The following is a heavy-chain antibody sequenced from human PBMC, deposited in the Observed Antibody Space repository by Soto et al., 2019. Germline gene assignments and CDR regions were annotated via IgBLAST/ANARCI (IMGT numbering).Heavy chain of an antibody. CDR3: ARDLKRYYDSSGYGYYYYGMDV. Sequence: ASVKVSCKASGGTFSSYAISWVRQAPGQGLEWMGGIIPIFGTANYAQKFQGRVTITADESTTTAYMELSSLRSEDTAVYYCARDLKRYYDSSGYGYYYYGMDVWGQGTTVTVSS. J-gene: IGHJ6*02. CDR2: IIPIFGTA. D-gene: IGHD3-22*01. V-gene: IGHV1-69*13. CDR1: GGTFSSYA.